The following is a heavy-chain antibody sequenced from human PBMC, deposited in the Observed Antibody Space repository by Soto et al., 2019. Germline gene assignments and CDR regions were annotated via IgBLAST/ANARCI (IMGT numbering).Heavy chain of an antibody. CDR1: GGTFSSYA. Sequence: SVKVSCKASGGTFSSYAISWVRQAPGQGLEWMGGIIPIFGIANYAQKFQGRVTITADESTSTAYMELSSLRSEDTAVYYCASLRTYYYDSSGSWGQGTLVTVSS. J-gene: IGHJ5*02. D-gene: IGHD3-22*01. CDR3: ASLRTYYYDSSGS. V-gene: IGHV1-69*13. CDR2: IIPIFGIA.